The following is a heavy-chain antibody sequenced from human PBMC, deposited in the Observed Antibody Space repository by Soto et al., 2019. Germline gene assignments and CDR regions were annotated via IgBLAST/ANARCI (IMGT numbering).Heavy chain of an antibody. Sequence: PXETLSLTCTVSGGSISSRGYWWAWIRQPPGKGLEWIGDIYNTGSTYYNPSLESRVTISVDTSKNQFSLKLNSVTAADTAVYYCARHPRDDYNYGGSGIFDYWGQGALVTVSS. D-gene: IGHD4-4*01. J-gene: IGHJ4*02. CDR1: GGSISSRGYW. CDR2: IYNTGST. CDR3: ARHPRDDYNYGGSGIFDY. V-gene: IGHV4-39*01.